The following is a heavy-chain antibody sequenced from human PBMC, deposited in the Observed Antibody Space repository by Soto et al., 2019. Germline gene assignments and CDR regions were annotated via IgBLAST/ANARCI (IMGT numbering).Heavy chain of an antibody. CDR3: VRSSSWYGWCDP. Sequence: SEKVSGKGSGATFLNYALSWVRQAAGQGLEWMGGIIPILGTANYAQKFQGRVTITADESTSTAYMELSSLRSEDTAVYYCVRSSSWYGWCDPWGQGTMVTVSS. CDR2: IIPILGTA. D-gene: IGHD6-13*01. V-gene: IGHV1-69*13. CDR1: GATFLNYA. J-gene: IGHJ5*02.